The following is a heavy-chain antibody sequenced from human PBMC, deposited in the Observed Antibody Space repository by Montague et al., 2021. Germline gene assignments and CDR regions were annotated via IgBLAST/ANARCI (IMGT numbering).Heavy chain of an antibody. D-gene: IGHD1-26*01. CDR1: GFMFTDHW. J-gene: IGHJ4*02. V-gene: IGHV3-7*05. CDR2: ADEDDRQK. Sequence: SLRLSCAASGFMFTDHWMSWVRQAPGKGLEWVANADEDDRQKNYVDSVRGRFYISRDNAKNSIYLQMNSLTVEDTAVYYCLQVGGTWGQGTLVTVSS. CDR3: LQVGGT.